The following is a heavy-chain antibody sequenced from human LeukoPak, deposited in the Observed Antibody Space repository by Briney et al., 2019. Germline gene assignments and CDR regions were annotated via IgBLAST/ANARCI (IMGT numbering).Heavy chain of an antibody. CDR3: ARDFTYFRSSILDY. Sequence: GGSLRLSCAASGFTFSSYEMNWVRQAPGKGLEWLGVMSYDASNREYADSVKDRFIISRDNSRNTLHLQMNSLRPEDMAMYYCARDFTYFRSSILDYWGRGTLVIVSS. CDR1: GFTFSSYE. V-gene: IGHV3-30*03. D-gene: IGHD6-6*01. CDR2: MSYDASNR. J-gene: IGHJ4*02.